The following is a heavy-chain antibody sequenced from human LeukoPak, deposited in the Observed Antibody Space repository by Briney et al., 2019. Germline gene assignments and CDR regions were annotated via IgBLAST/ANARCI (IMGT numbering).Heavy chain of an antibody. D-gene: IGHD2-15*01. Sequence: SETLSLTCTVSGGSISSSSYFWGWIRQPPGKGLEWIGSIYYSGSTYYNPSLKSRVTISVDTSKNQFPLKLSSVTAADTAVYYCARQLHIVVVVAAWFDPWGQGTLVTVSS. J-gene: IGHJ5*02. CDR1: GGSISSSSYF. V-gene: IGHV4-39*01. CDR3: ARQLHIVVVVAAWFDP. CDR2: IYYSGST.